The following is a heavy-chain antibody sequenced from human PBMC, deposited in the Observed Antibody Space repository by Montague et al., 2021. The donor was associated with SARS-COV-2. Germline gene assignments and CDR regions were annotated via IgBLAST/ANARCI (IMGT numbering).Heavy chain of an antibody. J-gene: IGHJ4*02. D-gene: IGHD6-13*01. V-gene: IGHV4-31*03. CDR2: IYYSGST. CDR3: ARDVGWYSSSWFDY. Sequence: TLSLTCNVSGGSISSGGYYWSWIRQHPGKGLEWIGYIYYSGSTYYNPSLKSRVTISVDTSKNQFSLKLSSVTAADTAVYYCARDVGWYSSSWFDYWGQGTLVTVSS. CDR1: GGSISSGGYY.